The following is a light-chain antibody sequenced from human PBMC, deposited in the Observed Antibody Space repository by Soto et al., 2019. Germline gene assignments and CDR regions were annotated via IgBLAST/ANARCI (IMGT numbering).Light chain of an antibody. CDR3: QQRYKWPPVT. V-gene: IGKV3-11*01. CDR1: QSVSSY. Sequence: EIVLTQSPATLSLSPGERATLSCRASQSVSSYLVWYQQKPGQAPRLLIYDASNRATGIPARFSGSGSGTDFTLTISSLEPEDFAVYCGQQRYKWPPVTFGGGTKVEIK. J-gene: IGKJ4*01. CDR2: DAS.